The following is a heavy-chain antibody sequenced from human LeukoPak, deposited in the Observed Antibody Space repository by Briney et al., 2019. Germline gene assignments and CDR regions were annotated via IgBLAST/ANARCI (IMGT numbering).Heavy chain of an antibody. CDR1: GFSLSNYA. CDR3: AKRGVVIRGLLVIGYHQEAYHYDF. V-gene: IGHV3-23*01. D-gene: IGHD3-10*01. Sequence: GGSLRLSCVVSGFSLSNYAMTWVRQAPGKGLEWVSYINERGTNTAYAGSVKGRFTISRDTSLNTLYLQMNNLRAEDTAVYFCAKRGVVIRGLLVIGYHQEAYHYDFWGQGVMVTVSS. CDR2: INERGTNT. J-gene: IGHJ4*02.